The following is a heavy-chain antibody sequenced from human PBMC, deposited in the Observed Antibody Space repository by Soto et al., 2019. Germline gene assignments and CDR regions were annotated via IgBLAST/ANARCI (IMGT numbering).Heavy chain of an antibody. D-gene: IGHD3-10*01. J-gene: IGHJ5*02. CDR3: ARYYGSWWFDP. Sequence: PSETLSLTCTVSGGSISSYYWSWIRQPPGKGLEWIGYIYYSGSTNYNPSLKSRVTISVDTSKNQFSLKLSSVTAADTAVYYCARYYGSWWFDPWGQGTLVTVSS. CDR2: IYYSGST. CDR1: GGSISSYY. V-gene: IGHV4-59*01.